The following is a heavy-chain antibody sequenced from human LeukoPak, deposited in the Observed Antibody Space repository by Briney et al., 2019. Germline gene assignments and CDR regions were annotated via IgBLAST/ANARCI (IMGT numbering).Heavy chain of an antibody. CDR3: YVHHYYYYMDV. Sequence: GGSLRLACAASGFTFSNYWMHWVRQAPGKGLVWVSRIDGDGTTANYAESVKGRFTISRDNANNTLYLQINSLSAEDTAVYYSYVHHYYYYMDVWGKGTTVTVSS. J-gene: IGHJ6*03. D-gene: IGHD3-16*01. V-gene: IGHV3-74*01. CDR1: GFTFSNYW. CDR2: IDGDGTTA.